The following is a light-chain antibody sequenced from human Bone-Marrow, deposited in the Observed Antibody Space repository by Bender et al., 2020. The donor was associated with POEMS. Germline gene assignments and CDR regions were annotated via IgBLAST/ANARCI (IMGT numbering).Light chain of an antibody. CDR1: SSDVGSYSV. Sequence: QSALTQPASVSGSPGQSITISCTGTSSDVGSYSVVSWFQQHPDKAPKVIIYEGSKRPSGVSNRLSGSKSGNTASLTVSGLQAEDEADYYCSSYAGSHNLAVFGTGTKVTVL. V-gene: IGLV2-14*02. CDR2: EGS. CDR3: SSYAGSHNLAV. J-gene: IGLJ1*01.